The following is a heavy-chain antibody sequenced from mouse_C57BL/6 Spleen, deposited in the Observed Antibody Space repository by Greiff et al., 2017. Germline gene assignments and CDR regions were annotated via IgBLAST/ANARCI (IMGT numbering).Heavy chain of an antibody. V-gene: IGHV1-82*01. D-gene: IGHD1-1*01. J-gene: IGHJ4*01. CDR1: GYAFSSSW. Sequence: QVQLQQSGPELVKPGASVKISCKASGYAFSSSWMNWVKQRPGKGLEWIGRIYPGDGDTNYNGKFKGKATLTADNSSSTAYMQLSSLTSEDSAVYFCARFQCITSIVATETYAMDYWGQGTSDTVSS. CDR3: ARFQCITSIVATETYAMDY. CDR2: IYPGDGDT.